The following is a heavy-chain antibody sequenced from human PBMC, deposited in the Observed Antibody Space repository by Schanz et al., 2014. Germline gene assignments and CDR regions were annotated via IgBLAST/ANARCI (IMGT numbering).Heavy chain of an antibody. J-gene: IGHJ4*02. D-gene: IGHD4-17*01. CDR2: MSGSGSTA. CDR1: GFTFFGSFA. CDR3: ARGYGDSPTDF. Sequence: EVQLLESGGGLVQPGGSLRLSCVASGFTFFGSFAMSWVRQAPGKGLEWVSGMSGSGSTADYADSVKGRFTISRDNAKNSLYLQMNSLRAEDTGVYCCARGYGDSPTDFWGQGTLVTVSS. V-gene: IGHV3-23*01.